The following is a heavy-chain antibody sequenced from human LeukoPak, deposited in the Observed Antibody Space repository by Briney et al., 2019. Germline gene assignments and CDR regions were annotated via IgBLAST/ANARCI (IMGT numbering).Heavy chain of an antibody. V-gene: IGHV3-30*02. D-gene: IGHD3-3*01. CDR2: IRYDGSNK. CDR3: ARVYSAPYYDFWSGPGYMDV. Sequence: GGSLRLSCAASGFTFSSYGMHWVRQAPGKGLEWVAFIRYDGSNKYYADSVKGRFTISRDNSKNTLYLQMNSLRAEDTAVYYCARVYSAPYYDFWSGPGYMDVWGKGTTVTVSS. CDR1: GFTFSSYG. J-gene: IGHJ6*03.